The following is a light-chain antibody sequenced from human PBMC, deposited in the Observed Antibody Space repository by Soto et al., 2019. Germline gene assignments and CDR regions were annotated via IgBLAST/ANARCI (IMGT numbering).Light chain of an antibody. V-gene: IGKV3-20*01. Sequence: EIVLTQSPGTLSLSPGERATLSCRASQSVSSSYLAWYQQKPGQAPRLLIYGASSRATGIPDRFSGSGSGTDVTLTISRLEPEDFAVYYCQQYGSSTWVFGQGTKVQIK. J-gene: IGKJ1*01. CDR2: GAS. CDR3: QQYGSSTWV. CDR1: QSVSSSY.